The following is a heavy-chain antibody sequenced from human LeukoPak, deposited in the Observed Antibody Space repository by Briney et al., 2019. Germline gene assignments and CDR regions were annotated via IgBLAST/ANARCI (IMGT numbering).Heavy chain of an antibody. CDR2: ISSSSSTI. Sequence: GGSLRLSCAASGFTFSSYSMNWVRQVPGKGLEWVSYISSSSSTIYYADSVKGRFTISRDNSKNIMYLQINSLRAEDTAVYYCAKGAYRAAAGNVLDYWGQGTLVTVSS. V-gene: IGHV3-48*01. D-gene: IGHD6-13*01. J-gene: IGHJ4*02. CDR1: GFTFSSYS. CDR3: AKGAYRAAAGNVLDY.